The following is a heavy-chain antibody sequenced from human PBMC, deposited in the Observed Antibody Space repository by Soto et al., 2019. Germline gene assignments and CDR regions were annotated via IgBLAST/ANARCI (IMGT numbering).Heavy chain of an antibody. CDR3: AKVRYCSGSRCTPDKWFDP. V-gene: IGHV3-23*01. CDR2: IIAGGDTT. Sequence: GESLKISCAASGFTFNRYAMGWVRQAPGKGLEWISAIIAGGDTTYFADSVRGRFTISRDNSKNTLYLQMNSLRAEDTAVYYCAKVRYCSGSRCTPDKWFDPWGQGTLVTVSS. J-gene: IGHJ5*02. CDR1: GFTFNRYA. D-gene: IGHD2-15*01.